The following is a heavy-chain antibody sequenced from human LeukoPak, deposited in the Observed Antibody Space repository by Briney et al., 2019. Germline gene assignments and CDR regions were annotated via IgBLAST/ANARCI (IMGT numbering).Heavy chain of an antibody. CDR2: VRHSGST. CDR1: GESITAYY. CDR3: AGATATGTGRAFHY. Sequence: PSETLSLTCAVYGESITAYYWTWIRQPPGKRLEWIGEVRHSGSTNYNPSLKSRVTMSVDMSKNQFSLKLNSVTAADTALYYCAGATATGTGRAFHYWAQGNLVPVSS. D-gene: IGHD3-10*01. V-gene: IGHV4-34*01. J-gene: IGHJ4*02.